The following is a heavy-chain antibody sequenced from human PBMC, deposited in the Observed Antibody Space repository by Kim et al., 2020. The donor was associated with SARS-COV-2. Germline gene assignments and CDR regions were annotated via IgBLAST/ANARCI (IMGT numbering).Heavy chain of an antibody. J-gene: IGHJ4*02. CDR3: ARDRVVVTQTFDY. Sequence: GGSLRLSCAASGFTFSSYAMHWVRQAPGKGLEWVAVISYDGSNKYYADSVKGRFTISRDNSKNTLYLQMNSLRAEDTAVYYCARDRVVVTQTFDYWGQGTLVTVSS. V-gene: IGHV3-30*04. CDR1: GFTFSSYA. D-gene: IGHD2-21*02. CDR2: ISYDGSNK.